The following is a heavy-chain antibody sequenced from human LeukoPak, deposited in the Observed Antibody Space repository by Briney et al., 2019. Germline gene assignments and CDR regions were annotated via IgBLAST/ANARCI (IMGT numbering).Heavy chain of an antibody. Sequence: ASVKVSCKASGYTFTSYAMHWVRQAPGQGLEWMGWINAGNGNTKYSQKFQGRVTITRDTSASTAYMELSSLRSEDTAVYYCARENAPQYGMDVWGQGTTVTVSS. CDR1: GYTFTSYA. V-gene: IGHV1-3*01. CDR3: ARENAPQYGMDV. CDR2: INAGNGNT. J-gene: IGHJ6*02.